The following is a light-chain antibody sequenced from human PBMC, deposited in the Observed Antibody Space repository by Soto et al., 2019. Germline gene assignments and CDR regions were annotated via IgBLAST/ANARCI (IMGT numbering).Light chain of an antibody. V-gene: IGLV2-14*03. CDR1: NSDVGAYNY. CDR3: ASYTSISTVI. CDR2: DVI. Sequence: QSALTQPASVSGSPGQSVTISCTGTNSDVGAYNYVSWYQQHPGKAPRLMIYDVINRPSGVSSRFSGSKSGNTASLTISGLQAEDEADYSCASYTSISTVIFGGGTKLTVL. J-gene: IGLJ2*01.